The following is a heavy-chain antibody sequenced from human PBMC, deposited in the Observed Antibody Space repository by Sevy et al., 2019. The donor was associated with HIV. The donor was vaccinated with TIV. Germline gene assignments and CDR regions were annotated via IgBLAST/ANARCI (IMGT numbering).Heavy chain of an antibody. V-gene: IGHV1-2*02. J-gene: IGHJ5*02. CDR3: ARDPLRITMIVVVITSESWFDP. CDR2: INPNSGGT. D-gene: IGHD3-22*01. Sequence: ASVKVSCKASGYTFTGYYMHWVRQAPGQGLEWMGWINPNSGGTNYAQKFQGRVTMTRDTSISTAYMELSRLRSDDTAVYYCARDPLRITMIVVVITSESWFDPWGQGTLVTVSS. CDR1: GYTFTGYY.